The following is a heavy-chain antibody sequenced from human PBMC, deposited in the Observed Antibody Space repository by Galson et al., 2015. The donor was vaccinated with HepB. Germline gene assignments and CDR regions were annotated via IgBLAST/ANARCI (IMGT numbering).Heavy chain of an antibody. J-gene: IGHJ4*02. CDR1: GFTFSRSW. Sequence: SLRLSCAASGFTFSRSWMSWVRQAPGKGLEWVANIKQDESEKYYVNSVKGRFTISRDNAKNSLYLQMNSLRAEDTAVYYCSSGDSFDYWGQGTLVTVSS. V-gene: IGHV3-7*01. CDR2: IKQDESEK. D-gene: IGHD4-17*01. CDR3: SSGDSFDY.